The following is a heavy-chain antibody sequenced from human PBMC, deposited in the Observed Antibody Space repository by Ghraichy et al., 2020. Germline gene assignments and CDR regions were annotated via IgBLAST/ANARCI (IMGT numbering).Heavy chain of an antibody. CDR1: GFTFTIAW. CDR3: TTKLTGVTPT. V-gene: IGHV3-15*01. J-gene: IGHJ5*02. D-gene: IGHD7-27*01. CDR2: IKSKTEGGTI. Sequence: GGSLRLSCATSGFTFTIAWMNWVRQAPGKGLEWVGRIKSKTEGGTIDYAAPVKGRFSISRDDSKSTLFLQMNSLKIEDSAVYYCTTKLTGVTPTWGQGTLVTVSS.